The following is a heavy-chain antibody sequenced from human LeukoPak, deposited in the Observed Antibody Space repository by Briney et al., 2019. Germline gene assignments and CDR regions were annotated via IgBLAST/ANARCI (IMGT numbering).Heavy chain of an antibody. J-gene: IGHJ4*02. CDR3: ARAGTCSSTSCDGGIEY. V-gene: IGHV3-21*06. CDR2: ISTTSTYI. CDR1: GFAFSSYN. Sequence: GGSLGLSCAASGFAFSSYNMKWVRQAPGKGLEWVSFISTTSTYIYYADSVKGRFTVSRDNSKNLLYLQMDSLRVEDTAVYYSARAGTCSSTSCDGGIEYWGQGTLVTVSS. D-gene: IGHD2-2*01.